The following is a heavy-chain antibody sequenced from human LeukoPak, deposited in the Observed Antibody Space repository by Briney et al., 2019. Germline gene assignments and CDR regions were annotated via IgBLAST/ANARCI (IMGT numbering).Heavy chain of an antibody. CDR1: GFTFSSYG. D-gene: IGHD6-19*01. V-gene: IGHV3-48*01. J-gene: IGHJ4*02. CDR3: AREHTPYGSGCTAAY. CDR2: VSPSSTTI. Sequence: GGSLRLSCAASGFTFSSYGLNWVRQAPGEGLEWVSYVSPSSTTIYCADSVKGRFTISRDNAKNSLYLQMNSLRAEDTAVYYCAREHTPYGSGCTAAYWGQGTLVTVPS.